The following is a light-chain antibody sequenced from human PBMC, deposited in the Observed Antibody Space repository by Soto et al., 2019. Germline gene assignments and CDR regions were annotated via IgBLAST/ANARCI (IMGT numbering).Light chain of an antibody. CDR1: QSVSTN. CDR2: DAS. J-gene: IGKJ2*01. CDR3: QQRSNWPPEAT. V-gene: IGKV3-11*01. Sequence: EVVLTQSPATLSLSPGETATLSCRASQSVSTNLAWYQHKPGQSPRLLIYDASNRASGIPARFSGSGSETDFTLTIRSLEPEDFAVYYCQQRSNWPPEATFGQGTNLEIK.